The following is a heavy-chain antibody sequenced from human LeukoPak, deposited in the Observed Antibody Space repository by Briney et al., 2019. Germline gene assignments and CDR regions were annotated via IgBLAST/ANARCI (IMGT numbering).Heavy chain of an antibody. J-gene: IGHJ3*02. Sequence: KSSETLSLTCTVSGGSISSGSYYWSWIRQPAGKGLEWIGRIYTSGSTSYNPSLKSRVTISVDTSKNQFSLKLSSVTAADTAVYYCASTRPYCSGGSCFNDAFDIWGQGTMVTVSS. CDR3: ASTRPYCSGGSCFNDAFDI. D-gene: IGHD2-15*01. CDR2: IYTSGST. V-gene: IGHV4-61*02. CDR1: GGSISSGSYY.